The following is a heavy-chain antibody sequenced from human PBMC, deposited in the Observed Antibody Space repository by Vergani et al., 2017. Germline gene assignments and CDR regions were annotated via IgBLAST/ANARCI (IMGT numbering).Heavy chain of an antibody. CDR3: ARGFYGGNSCFDY. CDR1: GGSISSYY. D-gene: IGHD4-23*01. Sequence: QVQLQESGPGLVKPSETLSLTCTVSGGSISSYYWSWIRQPPGKGLEWIGYIYYSGSTNYNPSLKRRVTISVDTSKNQFSLKLSSVTAADTAVYYCARGFYGGNSCFDYWGQGTLVTVSS. CDR2: IYYSGST. J-gene: IGHJ4*02. V-gene: IGHV4-59*01.